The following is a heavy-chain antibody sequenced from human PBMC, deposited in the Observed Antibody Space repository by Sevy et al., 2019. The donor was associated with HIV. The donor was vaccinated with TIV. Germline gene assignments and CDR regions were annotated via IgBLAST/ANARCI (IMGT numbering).Heavy chain of an antibody. Sequence: GGSLRLSCAASGFTFSSYAMHWVRQAPGKGLEWVAVISYDGSNKYYADSVKGRFTISRDNSKNTLYLQMNSLSAEDTAVYYCARRPYCSGGSCYKGSFDYWGQGTLVTVSS. CDR3: ARRPYCSGGSCYKGSFDY. V-gene: IGHV3-30-3*01. J-gene: IGHJ4*02. CDR2: ISYDGSNK. D-gene: IGHD2-15*01. CDR1: GFTFSSYA.